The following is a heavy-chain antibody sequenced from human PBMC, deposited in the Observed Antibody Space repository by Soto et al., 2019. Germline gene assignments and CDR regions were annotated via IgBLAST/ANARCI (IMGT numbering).Heavy chain of an antibody. CDR1: GYTFTSYA. Sequence: QVQLVQSGAEVKKPGASVKVSCKASGYTFTSYAMHWVRQAPGQRLEWMGWINAGNGNTKYSQKFQGRVTITRDTSASTAYMELSSLRSEDTAVYYCARDPDDRLLWFGESWFDPWGQGTLVTVSS. CDR3: ARDPDDRLLWFGESWFDP. V-gene: IGHV1-3*01. CDR2: INAGNGNT. J-gene: IGHJ5*02. D-gene: IGHD3-10*01.